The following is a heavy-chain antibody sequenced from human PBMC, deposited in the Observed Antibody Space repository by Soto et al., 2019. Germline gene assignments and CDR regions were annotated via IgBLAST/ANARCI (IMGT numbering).Heavy chain of an antibody. Sequence: QVQLVQSGAEVKKPGASVKVSCKASGYTFTSYGISWVRQAPGQGLEWMGWISAYNGNTNYAQKLQGRVTMTTDTSTSTAYMELRSRRSDDTAVYYCARDPRSSGWYSGVLDWFDPWGQGTLVTVSS. CDR2: ISAYNGNT. CDR3: ARDPRSSGWYSGVLDWFDP. V-gene: IGHV1-18*01. D-gene: IGHD6-19*01. J-gene: IGHJ5*02. CDR1: GYTFTSYG.